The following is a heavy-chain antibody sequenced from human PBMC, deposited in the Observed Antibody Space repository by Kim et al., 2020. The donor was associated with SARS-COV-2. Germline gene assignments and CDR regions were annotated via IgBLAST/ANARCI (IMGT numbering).Heavy chain of an antibody. CDR2: ISYDGSNK. J-gene: IGHJ6*02. CDR3: AKDLRITIFGVVTDCYYYGMDV. Sequence: GGSLRLSCAASGFTFSSYGMHWVRQAPGKGLEWVAVISYDGSNKYYADSVKGRFTISRDNSKNTLYLQMNSLRAEDTAVYYCAKDLRITIFGVVTDCYYYGMDVWGQGTTVTVSS. V-gene: IGHV3-30*18. CDR1: GFTFSSYG. D-gene: IGHD3-3*01.